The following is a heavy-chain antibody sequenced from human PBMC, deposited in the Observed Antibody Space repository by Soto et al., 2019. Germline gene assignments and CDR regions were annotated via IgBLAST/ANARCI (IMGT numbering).Heavy chain of an antibody. CDR3: AEATATYDAFDI. CDR1: GYTFTSYD. J-gene: IGHJ3*02. V-gene: IGHV1-8*01. Sequence: QVQLVQSGAEVKKPGASVKVSCKASGYTFTSYDINWVLQATGQGLEWMGWMNPNSGNTGYAQKFQGRVTMTRNTSISTAYIELSSLRPEDTAVYYCAEATATYDAFDIWGQGTMVTVSS. D-gene: IGHD5-18*01. CDR2: MNPNSGNT.